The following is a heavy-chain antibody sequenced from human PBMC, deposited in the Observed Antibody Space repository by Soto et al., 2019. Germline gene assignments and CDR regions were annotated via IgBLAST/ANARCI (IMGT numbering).Heavy chain of an antibody. J-gene: IGHJ4*02. D-gene: IGHD3-10*01. CDR2: IDSSGGT. Sequence: SETLSLTCTVSDDSVSSYKWSWIRQPPGRRLEWIGYIDSSGGTSYNPSLQSRVTISVDTSTKQFSLKLSSVTAADTAVYYCATGGLLWFGELPHNFDYWGQGTLVTVSS. CDR3: ATGGLLWFGELPHNFDY. V-gene: IGHV4-59*08. CDR1: DDSVSSYK.